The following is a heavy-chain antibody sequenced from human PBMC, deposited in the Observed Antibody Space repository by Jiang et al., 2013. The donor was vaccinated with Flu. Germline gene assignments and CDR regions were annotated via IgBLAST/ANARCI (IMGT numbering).Heavy chain of an antibody. D-gene: IGHD5-18*01. Sequence: KASGYTFTSYAMRWVRQAPGQRLEWMGWINAGNGNTKYSQKFQGRVTITRDTSASTAYMELSSLRSEDTAVYYCARGLDVDTEWGGFLDYWGQGTLVTVSS. CDR3: ARGLDVDTEWGGFLDY. V-gene: IGHV1-3*01. CDR2: INAGNGNT. J-gene: IGHJ4*02. CDR1: GYTFTSYA.